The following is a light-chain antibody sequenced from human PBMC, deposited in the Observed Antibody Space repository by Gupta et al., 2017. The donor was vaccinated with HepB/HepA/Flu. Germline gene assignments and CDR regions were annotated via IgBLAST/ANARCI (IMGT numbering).Light chain of an antibody. CDR2: STS. CDR3: LQHNGYPLT. Sequence: DIQMTQSPSSLSASVGDRVTITCRASQGIRDDLSWYQQKPGRAPKRLIYSTSSLQNGVPSRFSGSGSGTEFTLTISGLQPEDSAIYYCLQHNGYPLTFGQGTRLEI. J-gene: IGKJ5*01. V-gene: IGKV1-17*01. CDR1: QGIRDD.